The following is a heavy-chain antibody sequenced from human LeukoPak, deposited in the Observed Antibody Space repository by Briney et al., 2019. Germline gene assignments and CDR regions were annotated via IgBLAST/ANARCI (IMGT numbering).Heavy chain of an antibody. D-gene: IGHD3-10*01. J-gene: IGHJ4*02. CDR2: INHSGST. Sequence: PSETLSLTCAVYGGSFSGYYWSWIRQPPGKGLEWIGEINHSGSTNYNPSLKSRVTISVDTSKNQFSLKLSSVTAADTAVYYCARDSGAGLDYWGQGTLVTVSS. CDR1: GGSFSGYY. V-gene: IGHV4-34*01. CDR3: ARDSGAGLDY.